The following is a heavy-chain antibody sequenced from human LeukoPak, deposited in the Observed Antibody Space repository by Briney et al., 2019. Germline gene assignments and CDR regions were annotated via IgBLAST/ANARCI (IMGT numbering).Heavy chain of an antibody. CDR1: GFTFDDYA. J-gene: IGHJ4*02. Sequence: GRSLRLSCAASGFTFDDYAMHWVRQAPGKRLEWVSGISWDSGSIGYVDSVKGRFTISRDNAKNSLYLQMNSLRAEDTALYYCASGIAVAGSFDYWGQGTLVTVSS. V-gene: IGHV3-9*01. CDR2: ISWDSGSI. CDR3: ASGIAVAGSFDY. D-gene: IGHD6-19*01.